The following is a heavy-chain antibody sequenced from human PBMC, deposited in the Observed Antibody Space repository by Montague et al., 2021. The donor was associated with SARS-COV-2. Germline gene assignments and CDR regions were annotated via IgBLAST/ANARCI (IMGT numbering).Heavy chain of an antibody. D-gene: IGHD3-9*01. CDR2: VDTGGRT. V-gene: IGHV3-66*01. CDR1: GFTVGSNF. Sequence: SLRLSCAASGFTVGSNFMCWVRQAPGKGLEWVSFVDTGGRTNHADSVXXGFTISGDNSQNTLSLQMNSLRVEDTAVYCCVTGVFSDWYGGFESWGQGTRVTVSS. CDR3: VTGVFSDWYGGFES. J-gene: IGHJ4*02.